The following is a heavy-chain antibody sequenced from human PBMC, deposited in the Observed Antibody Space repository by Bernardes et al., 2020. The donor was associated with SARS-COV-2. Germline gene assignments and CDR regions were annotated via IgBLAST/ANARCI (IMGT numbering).Heavy chain of an antibody. J-gene: IGHJ4*02. CDR2: IYPGDSDT. V-gene: IGHV5-51*01. Sequence: GGSLNLSCKGSGYSFTTNWIGWVRQMPGKGLEWMGIIYPGDSDTRYSPSFQGQVTISADKSISTAYLQWSSLKASDTAIYYCARAGGATWAVYYFDYWGQGTLVTVSS. CDR3: ARAGGATWAVYYFDY. CDR1: GYSFTTNW. D-gene: IGHD1-26*01.